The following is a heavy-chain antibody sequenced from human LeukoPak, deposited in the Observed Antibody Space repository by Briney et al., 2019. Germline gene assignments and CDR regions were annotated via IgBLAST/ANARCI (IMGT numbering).Heavy chain of an antibody. CDR1: GFTFSSYS. CDR2: ISSSSSYI. CDR3: ARDLGTMIVVVPLDY. V-gene: IGHV3-21*01. J-gene: IGHJ4*02. Sequence: GGSLRLSCAASGFTFSSYSMNWVRQAPGKGLEWVSSISSSSSYIYYADSVKGRFTISGDNAKNSLYLQMNSLRAEDTAVYYCARDLGTMIVVVPLDYWGQGTLVTVSS. D-gene: IGHD3-22*01.